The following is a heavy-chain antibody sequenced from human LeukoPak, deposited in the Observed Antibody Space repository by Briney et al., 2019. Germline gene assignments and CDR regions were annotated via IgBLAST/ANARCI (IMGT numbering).Heavy chain of an antibody. Sequence: GGSLRLSCAASGFTVSSNYMSWVRQAPGKGLEWVAIIYSGGSTYFADSVKGRFTISRDNSKNTLYLQMNSLRAEDTALYYCARVPVASWIQLDSWGQGTLVTVSS. CDR2: IYSGGST. V-gene: IGHV3-53*01. CDR1: GFTVSSNY. J-gene: IGHJ4*02. D-gene: IGHD6-13*01. CDR3: ARVPVASWIQLDS.